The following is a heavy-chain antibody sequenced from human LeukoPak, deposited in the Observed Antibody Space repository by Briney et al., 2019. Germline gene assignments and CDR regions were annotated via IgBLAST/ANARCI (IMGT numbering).Heavy chain of an antibody. J-gene: IGHJ3*02. Sequence: NASETLSLTCTVSGGSISSGSYYWSWIRQPAGKGLEWIGRIYTSGSTNYNPSLKSRVTISVDTSKNQFSLKLSSVTAADTAVYYCARDLTTLFAFDIWGQGTMVTVSS. CDR1: GGSISSGSYY. D-gene: IGHD3-3*01. CDR3: ARDLTTLFAFDI. CDR2: IYTSGST. V-gene: IGHV4-61*02.